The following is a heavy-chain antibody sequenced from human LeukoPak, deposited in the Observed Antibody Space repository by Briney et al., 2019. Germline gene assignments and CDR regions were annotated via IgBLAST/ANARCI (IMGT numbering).Heavy chain of an antibody. CDR2: IFDGGGT. Sequence: GGYLRLYCAASGFTVSNNYMNWVRQAPGKGLEWVSVIFDGGGTYYEDSVKGRFTISRDISKNTLYLQMNTLRAEDTAIYFCARQWTPAAGTGGPFDYWGQGTLVTVSS. CDR3: ARQWTPAAGTGGPFDY. D-gene: IGHD6-13*01. J-gene: IGHJ4*02. V-gene: IGHV3-66*04. CDR1: GFTVSNNY.